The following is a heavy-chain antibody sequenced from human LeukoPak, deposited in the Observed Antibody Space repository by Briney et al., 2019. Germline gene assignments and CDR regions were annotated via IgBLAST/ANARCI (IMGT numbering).Heavy chain of an antibody. V-gene: IGHV4-61*02. J-gene: IGHJ4*02. CDR2: ISPSGST. Sequence: PSETLSLTCTVSGGSINGGNYYWTWLRQPAGKGLEWIGRISPSGSTNHNPSLTSRVTISVDTSKNQFSLKVNSVTAADTAVYYCAREGGYSYGDAPLHFDYWGQGTLVTVSS. CDR3: AREGGYSYGDAPLHFDY. D-gene: IGHD5-18*01. CDR1: GGSINGGNYY.